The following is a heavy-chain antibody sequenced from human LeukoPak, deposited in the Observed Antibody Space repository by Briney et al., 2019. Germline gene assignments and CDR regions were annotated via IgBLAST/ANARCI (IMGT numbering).Heavy chain of an antibody. CDR3: AKARGSSVYEQFDY. J-gene: IGHJ4*02. CDR2: ISTSGRAT. V-gene: IGHV3-23*01. D-gene: IGHD5/OR15-5a*01. Sequence: GGSLRLSCAASEFAFSTYAMTWVRQAPEKGLQWVSTISTSGRATYYADSVEGRFTISRDNSKNTLYLQMNSLRADDTAVYYCAKARGSSVYEQFDYWGQGTQVTV. CDR1: EFAFSTYA.